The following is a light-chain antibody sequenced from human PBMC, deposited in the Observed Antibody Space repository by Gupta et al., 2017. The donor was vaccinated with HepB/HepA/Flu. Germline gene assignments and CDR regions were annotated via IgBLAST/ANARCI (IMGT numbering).Light chain of an antibody. J-gene: IGLJ2*01. CDR2: NNN. V-gene: IGLV3-21*03. Sequence: SYVLTQTPSLSVPPGKTATISCGGNNIGAKSVHWYRQRPGQAPVLVISNNNDRPSGIPEGISGSNSWNTATLTINRVETGDEADYYCQVWDSSTDHPVFGGGTKLTVL. CDR3: QVWDSSTDHPV. CDR1: NIGAKS.